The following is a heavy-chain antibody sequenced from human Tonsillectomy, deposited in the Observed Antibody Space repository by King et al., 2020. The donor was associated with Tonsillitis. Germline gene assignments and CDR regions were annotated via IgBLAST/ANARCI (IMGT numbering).Heavy chain of an antibody. D-gene: IGHD3-22*01. CDR3: ARDLRGRMHYSDCSGSAWFDP. CDR1: GFTFTNYA. Sequence: VQLVESGGGVVQPGRSLRLSCAASGFTFTNYAMHWVRQAPGKGLEWVAVVWYEGSITYYADSVRGRFTISRDNSKSTLYLQMNNLRGDDTAVYYCARDLRGRMHYSDCSGSAWFDPWGLGTQVTVSS. V-gene: IGHV3-33*08. J-gene: IGHJ5*02. CDR2: VWYEGSIT.